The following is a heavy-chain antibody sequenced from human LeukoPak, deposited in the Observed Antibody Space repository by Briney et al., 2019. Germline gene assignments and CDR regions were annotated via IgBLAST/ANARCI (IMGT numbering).Heavy chain of an antibody. CDR1: GGTFSSYG. J-gene: IGHJ3*02. CDR2: ISAYNGNT. V-gene: IGHV1-18*01. Sequence: ASVKVSCKASGGTFSSYGISWVRQAPGQGLEWMGWISAYNGNTNYAQKLQGRVTMTTDTSTSTAYMELRSLRSDDTAVYYCATSYYYGSGSYYKDAFDIWGQGTMVTVSS. D-gene: IGHD3-10*01. CDR3: ATSYYYGSGSYYKDAFDI.